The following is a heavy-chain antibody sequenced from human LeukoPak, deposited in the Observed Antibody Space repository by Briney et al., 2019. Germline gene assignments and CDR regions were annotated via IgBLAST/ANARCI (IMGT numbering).Heavy chain of an antibody. J-gene: IGHJ4*02. CDR3: ARVLYSSSWYLFDY. V-gene: IGHV3-74*01. D-gene: IGHD6-13*01. Sequence: GGSLRLSCAASGFTFSSYWMHWVRQAPGKGLVWVSRINSDGSSTSYADSVKGRFTFSRDNAKNTLYPQMNGLRAEDTAVYYCARVLYSSSWYLFDYWGQGTLVTVSS. CDR2: INSDGSST. CDR1: GFTFSSYW.